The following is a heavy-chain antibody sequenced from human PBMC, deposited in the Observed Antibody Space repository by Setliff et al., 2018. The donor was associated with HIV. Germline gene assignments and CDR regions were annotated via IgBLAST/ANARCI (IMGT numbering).Heavy chain of an antibody. D-gene: IGHD5-12*01. CDR3: HSGYDSEEQSYFDY. CDR1: GFTFDRYW. Sequence: LRLSCAASGFTFDRYWMHWVRQAPGKGLVWVSRVNTDGSSKTYADSVKDRFTISRDNAKNTLYLQMHDLRAEDTGVYYCHSGYDSEEQSYFDYWGKGKLVTVS. CDR2: VNTDGSSK. V-gene: IGHV3-74*01. J-gene: IGHJ4*02.